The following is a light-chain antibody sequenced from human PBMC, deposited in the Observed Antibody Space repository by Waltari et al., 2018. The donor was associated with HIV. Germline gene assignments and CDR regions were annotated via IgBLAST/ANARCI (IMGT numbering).Light chain of an antibody. J-gene: IGLJ1*01. V-gene: IGLV3-1*01. CDR3: QAWDSSGEV. CDR1: KLGDKY. Sequence: SYELTQPPSVSVSPGHPASITCSGDKLGDKYACWYQQQPGQSPVLVIYQDSKRPEGIPERFSGSNSGNTATLTISGTQAMDEADYYGQAWDSSGEVFGTGTKVTVL. CDR2: QDS.